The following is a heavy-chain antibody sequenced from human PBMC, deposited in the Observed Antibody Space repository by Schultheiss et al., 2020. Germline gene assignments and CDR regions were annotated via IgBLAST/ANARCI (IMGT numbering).Heavy chain of an antibody. Sequence: SETLSLTCTVSGGSISSSSYYWGWIRQPPGKGLEWIGSIYHSGSTYYNPSLKSRVTISVDTSKNQFSLKLSSVTAADTAVYYCATRSSSSSGGWFDPWGQGTLVTVSS. V-gene: IGHV4-39*01. CDR3: ATRSSSSSGGWFDP. J-gene: IGHJ5*02. CDR2: IYHSGST. CDR1: GGSISSSSYY. D-gene: IGHD6-6*01.